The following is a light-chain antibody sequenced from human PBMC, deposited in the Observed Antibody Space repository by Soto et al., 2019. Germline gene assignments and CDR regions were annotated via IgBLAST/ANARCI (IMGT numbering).Light chain of an antibody. CDR3: LLFYGDIWV. Sequence: VVTQEPSLTVSPGGTVTLTCASSTGAVTSDNHPNWFQQKPGQAPRALIYDTSKKNSRTPARFSGSLLGGEAALTLSSVQPEDEADYYCLLFYGDIWVFGGGTKVTVL. CDR1: TGAVTSDNH. J-gene: IGLJ3*02. V-gene: IGLV7-43*01. CDR2: DTS.